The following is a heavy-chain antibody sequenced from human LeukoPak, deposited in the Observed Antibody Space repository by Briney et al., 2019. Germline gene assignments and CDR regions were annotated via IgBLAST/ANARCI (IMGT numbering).Heavy chain of an antibody. J-gene: IGHJ1*01. V-gene: IGHV4-4*07. D-gene: IGHD6-13*01. CDR2: FYSSVST. Sequence: SETLSLTCSVSGGSIRSYYWSWIRQPAGKGLEWIGRFYSSVSTIYNPSLNSRVTMSVDTSKNLFFLNLTSVTAADTAVYFCVREKLYASSWGFQHWGQGALVSVSS. CDR1: GGSIRSYY. CDR3: VREKLYASSWGFQH.